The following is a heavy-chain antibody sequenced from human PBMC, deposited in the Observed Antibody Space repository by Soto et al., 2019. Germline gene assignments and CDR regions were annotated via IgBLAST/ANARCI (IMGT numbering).Heavy chain of an antibody. Sequence: QVQLQESAPGLVKPSETLSLTCIVSGDSVTSGSYYWTWLRQPPGKGLEWIGYISYTGRTKYNPSLQSRVTISVDTSKNDFSLNLSSVTAADTAVYFCAREWGLLPYYVMNVSGHGTAVTVSS. CDR3: AREWGLLPYYVMNV. V-gene: IGHV4-61*03. CDR1: GDSVTSGSYY. D-gene: IGHD7-27*01. CDR2: ISYTGRT. J-gene: IGHJ6*02.